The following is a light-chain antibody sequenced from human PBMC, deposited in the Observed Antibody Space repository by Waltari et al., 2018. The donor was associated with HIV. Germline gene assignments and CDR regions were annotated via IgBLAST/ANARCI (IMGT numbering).Light chain of an antibody. Sequence: QPVLTQPPSASGTPGQRVIIPCSGSSSNIGRHAVSWYQHLPGPTPTLLIFGNNQRSSGLPDRFSGSKPASSASLAISGLRSVDEADYACAACDDSLDGPVFCGGTKLTVL. CDR2: GNN. J-gene: IGLJ2*01. CDR3: AACDDSLDGPV. CDR1: SSNIGRHA. V-gene: IGLV1-44*01.